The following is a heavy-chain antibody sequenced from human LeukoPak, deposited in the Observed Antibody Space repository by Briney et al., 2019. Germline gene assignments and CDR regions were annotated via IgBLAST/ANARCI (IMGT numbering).Heavy chain of an antibody. CDR1: GGSISSYY. Sequence: PSETLSLTCTVSGGSISSYYWSWIRQPPGKGLEWIGYIYTSGSTNYNPSLKSRVTISLDTSQNPFSLKLSSVAAPDTAVYYCARYYYGSGTYSPYFDYWGQGILVTVSS. D-gene: IGHD3-10*01. CDR2: IYTSGST. V-gene: IGHV4-4*09. CDR3: ARYYYGSGTYSPYFDY. J-gene: IGHJ4*02.